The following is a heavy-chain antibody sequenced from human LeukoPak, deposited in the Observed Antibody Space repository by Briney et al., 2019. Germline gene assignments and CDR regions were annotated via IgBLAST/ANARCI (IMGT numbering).Heavy chain of an antibody. CDR3: ARDDGRITGKWGAFDI. V-gene: IGHV1-2*02. Sequence: ASVKVSCKASGYTFTGYYMHWVRQAPGQGLEWMGWINPNSGGTNYAQKFQGRVTMTRDTSISTAYMELSRLRSDDTAVCYCARDDGRITGKWGAFDIWGQGTMVTVSS. J-gene: IGHJ3*02. CDR1: GYTFTGYY. CDR2: INPNSGGT. D-gene: IGHD1-20*01.